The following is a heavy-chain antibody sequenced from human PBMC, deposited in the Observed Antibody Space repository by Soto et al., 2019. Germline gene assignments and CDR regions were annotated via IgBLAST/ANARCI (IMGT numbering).Heavy chain of an antibody. CDR3: GRESGETWDYEAS. CDR1: GGSISDNNYY. D-gene: IGHD1-7*01. Sequence: SETLSLTCTVSGGSISDNNYYWGWIRQPPGKGLEWIGTIYYSGSTHYNPSLKSRVTVSVDTSRNQFFLTLRSVTAADSAVYHCGRESGETWDYEASWGQGTPVTVSS. J-gene: IGHJ5*02. CDR2: IYYSGST. V-gene: IGHV4-39*07.